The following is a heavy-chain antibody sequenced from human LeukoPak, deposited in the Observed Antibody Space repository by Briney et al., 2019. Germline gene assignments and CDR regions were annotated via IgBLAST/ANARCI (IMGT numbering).Heavy chain of an antibody. Sequence: PSETLSLTCIVSGGSISSSSYYWSWIRQPAGTGLEWIGRIYTSGSTNYNPSLKSRVTISVDTSKNQFSLKLSSVTAADTAVYYCARVYYDFWSGSTSFWFDPWGQGTLVTVSS. V-gene: IGHV4-61*02. D-gene: IGHD3-3*01. CDR1: GGSISSSSYY. CDR2: IYTSGST. J-gene: IGHJ5*02. CDR3: ARVYYDFWSGSTSFWFDP.